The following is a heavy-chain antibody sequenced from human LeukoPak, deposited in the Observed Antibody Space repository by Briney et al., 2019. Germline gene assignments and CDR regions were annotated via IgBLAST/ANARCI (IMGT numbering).Heavy chain of an antibody. V-gene: IGHV4-34*01. CDR1: GGSFSGYY. J-gene: IGHJ6*02. D-gene: IGHD4-11*01. CDR2: INHSGST. CDR3: ARIKATVTTARYYYYYGMDV. Sequence: SETLSLTCAVYGGSFSGYYWSWIRQPPGKGLEWIGEINHSGSTNYNPSLKSRVTLSVDTSKNQFPLKLSSVAAADTAVYYCARIKATVTTARYYYYYGMDVWGQGTTVTVSS.